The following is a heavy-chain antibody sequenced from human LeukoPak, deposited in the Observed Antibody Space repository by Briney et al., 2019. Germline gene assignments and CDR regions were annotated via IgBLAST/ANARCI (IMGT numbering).Heavy chain of an antibody. CDR3: ASHVRFMDWLSAYYFDY. J-gene: IGHJ4*02. D-gene: IGHD3/OR15-3a*01. V-gene: IGHV4-39*01. CDR2: IYHSGST. CDR1: GGSISGTSYY. Sequence: SETLSLTCTVSGGSISGTSYYWGWIRQPPGKGLDGIVSIYHSGSTYYNPSLKSRVTISVDTAKSQFSLRLTSVTAADASFYCRASHVRFMDWLSAYYFDYCGQGTLVTASS.